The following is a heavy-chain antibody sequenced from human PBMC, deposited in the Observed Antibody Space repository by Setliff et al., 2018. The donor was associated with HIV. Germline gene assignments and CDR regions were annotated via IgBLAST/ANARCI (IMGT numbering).Heavy chain of an antibody. V-gene: IGHV1-18*01. CDR3: ARVDYYDSSGYPTDY. D-gene: IGHD3-22*01. J-gene: IGHJ4*02. Sequence: RASVKVSCKASGYTFTSYGISWVRQAPGQGLEWMGWISAYNGNTNYAQKLQGRVTMTTDTSTSTAYMELRSLRSDDTAVYYCARVDYYDSSGYPTDYWGQGTLVTVSS. CDR1: GYTFTSYG. CDR2: ISAYNGNT.